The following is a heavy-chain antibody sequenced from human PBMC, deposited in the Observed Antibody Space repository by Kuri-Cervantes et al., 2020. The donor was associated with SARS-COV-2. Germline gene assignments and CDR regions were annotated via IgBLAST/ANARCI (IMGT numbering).Heavy chain of an antibody. CDR3: ARQSAVASDD. V-gene: IGHV4-61*02. CDR1: GGSISSGSYY. Sequence: SETLSLTCTVSGGSISSGSYYWSWIRQPAGKGLEWIGRIYTSGSTNYNPALKSRVTISVDTSKNQFSLKLSSVTAADTAVYYCARQSAVASDDWGQGTPVTVSS. CDR2: IYTSGST. J-gene: IGHJ4*02. D-gene: IGHD2-15*01.